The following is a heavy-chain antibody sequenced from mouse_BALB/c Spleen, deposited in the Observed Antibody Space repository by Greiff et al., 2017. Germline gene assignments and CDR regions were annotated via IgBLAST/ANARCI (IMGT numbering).Heavy chain of an antibody. D-gene: IGHD1-2*01. V-gene: IGHV1-7*01. CDR2: INPSTGYT. CDR3: ARLRLRGAMDY. J-gene: IGHJ4*01. Sequence: QVQLQQSGAELAKPGASVKMSCKASGYTFTSYWMHWVKQRPGQGLEWIGYINPSTGYTEYNQKFKDKATLTADKSSSTAYMQLSSLTSEDSAVYYCARLRLRGAMDYWGQGTSVTVSS. CDR1: GYTFTSYW.